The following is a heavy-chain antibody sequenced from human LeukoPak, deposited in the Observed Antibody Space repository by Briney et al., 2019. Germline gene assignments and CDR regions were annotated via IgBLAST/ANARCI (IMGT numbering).Heavy chain of an antibody. CDR1: GGSISSYY. D-gene: IGHD3-9*01. CDR2: IYTSGST. V-gene: IGHV4-4*07. CDR3: ARDVGDDILTGYYINWFDP. Sequence: PSETLSLTCTVSGGSISSYYWSWIRQPAGKGLEWIGRIYTSGSTNYNPSLKSRVTMSVDTSKNQFSLKLSSVTAADTAVYYCARDVGDDILTGYYINWFDPRGQGTLVTVSS. J-gene: IGHJ5*02.